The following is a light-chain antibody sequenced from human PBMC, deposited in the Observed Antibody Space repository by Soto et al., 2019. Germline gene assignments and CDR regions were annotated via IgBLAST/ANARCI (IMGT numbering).Light chain of an antibody. CDR1: SSDVGGHNY. Sequence: QSALTQPASVSGSPGQTITISCTGTSSDVGGHNYVSWYQQHPGKAPKLMISEVSDRPSGVSNRFSGSKSGNTASLTISGLQDEDEADYFCTSYTRSATRVFGTGTKLPVL. V-gene: IGLV2-14*01. CDR3: TSYTRSATRV. J-gene: IGLJ1*01. CDR2: EVS.